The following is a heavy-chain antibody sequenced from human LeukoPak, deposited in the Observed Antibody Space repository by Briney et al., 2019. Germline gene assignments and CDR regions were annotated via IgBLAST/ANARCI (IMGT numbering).Heavy chain of an antibody. CDR2: IYHSGST. V-gene: IGHV4-38-2*01. CDR3: ASQYTSGWYYFDY. Sequence: GSLRLSCAASGFTFSSYSMNWIRQPPGKGLEWIGSIYHSGSTYYNPSLKSRVTISLDTSKNQFSLKLSSVTAADTAVYYCASQYTSGWYYFDYWGQGTLVTVSS. CDR1: GFTFSSYS. D-gene: IGHD6-19*01. J-gene: IGHJ4*02.